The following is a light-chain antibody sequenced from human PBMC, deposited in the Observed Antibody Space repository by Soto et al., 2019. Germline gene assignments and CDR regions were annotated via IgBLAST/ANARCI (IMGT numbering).Light chain of an antibody. V-gene: IGLV1-36*01. CDR1: SSNVGNNG. CDR3: AAWDDSLNIYV. CDR2: YDD. Sequence: QSVLTQPPSVSEAPRQRVTISCSGSSSNVGNNGVNWYQQLPGKAPKLLIYYDDLLPSGVSDRFSGSKSATSASLAISGLQSEDEADYYCAAWDDSLNIYVFGTGTKVTVL. J-gene: IGLJ1*01.